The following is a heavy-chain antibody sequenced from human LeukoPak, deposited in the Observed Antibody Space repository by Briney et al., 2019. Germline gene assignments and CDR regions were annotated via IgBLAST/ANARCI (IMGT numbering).Heavy chain of an antibody. CDR1: GFTFSSSW. CDR3: ARGNQQLPRLTPDY. V-gene: IGHV3-74*01. Sequence: GRSLRLSCAVSGFTFSSSWMHWVRQAPGKGLVWVSHIKTDGSTTAYADSVKGRFTISRDNAKNTLYLQMNSLRAEDTGVYYCARGNQQLPRLTPDYWGQGTLVTVSS. CDR2: IKTDGSTT. J-gene: IGHJ4*02. D-gene: IGHD2-2*01.